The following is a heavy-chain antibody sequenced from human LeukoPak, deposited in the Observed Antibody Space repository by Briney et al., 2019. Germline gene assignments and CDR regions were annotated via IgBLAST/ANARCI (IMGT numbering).Heavy chain of an antibody. J-gene: IGHJ3*02. CDR3: ARPRGGDRGAFDI. V-gene: IGHV5-51*01. CDR2: IYPGDSDT. CDR1: GYSFTSYW. Sequence: GESLKISCKGSGYSFTSYWIGWVRQMPGKGLEWMGIIYPGDSDTGYSPSFQGQVTISADKSISTAYLQWNSLKASDSAMYYCARPRGGDRGAFDIWGQGTMVTVSS. D-gene: IGHD2-21*01.